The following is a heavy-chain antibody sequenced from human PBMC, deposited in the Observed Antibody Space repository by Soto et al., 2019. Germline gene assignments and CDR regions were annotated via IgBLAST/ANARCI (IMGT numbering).Heavy chain of an antibody. CDR3: ARHASSRTSNYDYYAVDV. Sequence: SLKISCKASGYSFSTYWIGWVRQMPGKGLDWMGVIYPGDSDSRYNPSFQGHVTISADKSISTAYLQWSSLRASDSAIYYCARHASSRTSNYDYYAVDVWGLGTRSPSP. V-gene: IGHV5-51*01. J-gene: IGHJ6*02. CDR1: GYSFSTYW. D-gene: IGHD4-4*01. CDR2: IYPGDSDS.